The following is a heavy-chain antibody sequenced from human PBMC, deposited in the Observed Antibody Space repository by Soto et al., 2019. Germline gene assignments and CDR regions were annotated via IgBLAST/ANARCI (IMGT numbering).Heavy chain of an antibody. D-gene: IGHD3-16*01. CDR3: AREIMRRLGKSYFDL. J-gene: IGHJ2*01. CDR2: IIPILGIA. CDR1: GGTFSSYT. Sequence: QVQLVQSGAEVKKPGSSVKVSCKASGGTFSSYTISWVRQAPGQGLEWMGRIIPILGIANYAQKFQGRVTITADKSTSTGYMELSSLRSEDTAVYYCAREIMRRLGKSYFDLWGRGTLVTVSS. V-gene: IGHV1-69*08.